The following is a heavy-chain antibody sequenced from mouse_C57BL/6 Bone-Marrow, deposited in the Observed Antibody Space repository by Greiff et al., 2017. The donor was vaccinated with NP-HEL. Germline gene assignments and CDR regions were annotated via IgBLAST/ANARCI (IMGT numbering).Heavy chain of an antibody. CDR2: IYPGDGDT. CDR3: ARSGDYGDYFYY. CDR1: GYAFSSSW. V-gene: IGHV1-82*01. Sequence: VQLQQSGPELVKPGASVKISCKASGYAFSSSWMNWVKQRPGKGLEWIGRIYPGDGDTNYNGKFKGKATLTADKSSSTAYMQLSILTSEDSAVYFCARSGDYGDYFYYWGQGTTLTVSS. D-gene: IGHD1-1*01. J-gene: IGHJ2*01.